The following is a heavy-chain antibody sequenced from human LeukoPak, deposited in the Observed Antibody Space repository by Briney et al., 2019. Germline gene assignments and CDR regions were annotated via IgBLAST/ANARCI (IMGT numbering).Heavy chain of an antibody. CDR3: ARDRGYSYGYGYDY. J-gene: IGHJ4*02. D-gene: IGHD5-18*01. CDR1: GFTFSSYW. Sequence: GGSLRLSCAASGFTFSSYWMSWVRQAPGKGLEWVAVISYDGSNKYYADSVKGRFTISRDNSKNTLYLQMNSLRAEDTAVYYCARDRGYSYGYGYDYWGQGTLVTVSS. V-gene: IGHV3-30-3*01. CDR2: ISYDGSNK.